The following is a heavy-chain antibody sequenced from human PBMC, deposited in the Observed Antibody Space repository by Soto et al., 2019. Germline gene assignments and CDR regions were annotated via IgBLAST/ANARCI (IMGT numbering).Heavy chain of an antibody. V-gene: IGHV3-21*01. CDR2: ISSSSSYI. CDR1: GFTFSSYS. CDR3: ARDYCSSTSCYYYYYYGMDV. Sequence: LRLSCAASGFTFSSYSMNWVRQAPGKGLEWVSSISSSSSYIYYADSVKGRFTISRDNAKNSLYLQMNSLRAEDTAVYYCARDYCSSTSCYYYYYYGMDVWGQGTTVTVSS. J-gene: IGHJ6*02. D-gene: IGHD2-2*01.